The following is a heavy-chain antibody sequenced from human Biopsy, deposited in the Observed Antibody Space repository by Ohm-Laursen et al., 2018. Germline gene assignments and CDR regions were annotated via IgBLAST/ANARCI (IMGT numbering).Heavy chain of an antibody. Sequence: SVKVSCKASGGTFSSYIFAWVRQAPGQRPEWMGDVMPFFGTAQHAPKLQGRVSMTADKTTYTAYMELTSLTSEDTAVYFCARHYYDTSGYNWFDPWGQGTLVTVSS. CDR3: ARHYYDTSGYNWFDP. V-gene: IGHV1-69*06. CDR2: VMPFFGTA. CDR1: GGTFSSYI. D-gene: IGHD3-22*01. J-gene: IGHJ5*02.